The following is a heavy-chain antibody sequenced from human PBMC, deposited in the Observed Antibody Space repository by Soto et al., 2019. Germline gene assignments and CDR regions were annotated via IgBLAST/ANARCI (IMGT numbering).Heavy chain of an antibody. Sequence: EVQLVESGGGLVQPGGSLRLSCEASAFTLSSYWMSWVRQAPGKGLDWVANIKPDGSEKYYADSVKGRFTISRDNTKNSLYLQMSPLRPEDTAIYYCARDYEFGFDIWGQGTLVTVSS. CDR3: ARDYEFGFDI. CDR2: IKPDGSEK. V-gene: IGHV3-7*01. CDR1: AFTLSSYW. J-gene: IGHJ3*02. D-gene: IGHD3-22*01.